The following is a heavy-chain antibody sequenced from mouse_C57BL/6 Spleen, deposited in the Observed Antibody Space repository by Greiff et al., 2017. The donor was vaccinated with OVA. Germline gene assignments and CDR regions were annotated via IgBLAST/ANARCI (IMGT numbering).Heavy chain of an antibody. CDR3: AKESNSLGAMDY. J-gene: IGHJ4*01. Sequence: VQLQQSGPGLVQPSQSLSITCTVSGFSLTSYGVHWVRQSPGKGLEWLGVIWRGGSTDYNAAFMSRLSITKDNSKSQVFFKMNSLQADDTAIYDCAKESNSLGAMDYWGQGTSVTVSS. V-gene: IGHV2-5*01. CDR2: IWRGGST. D-gene: IGHD2-5*01. CDR1: GFSLTSYG.